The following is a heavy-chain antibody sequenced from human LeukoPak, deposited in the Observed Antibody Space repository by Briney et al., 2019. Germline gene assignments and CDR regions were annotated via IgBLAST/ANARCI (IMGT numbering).Heavy chain of an antibody. CDR2: INHSGST. J-gene: IGHJ4*02. Sequence: SETLSLTCAVYGGSFSGYYWSWIRQPPGKGLEWIGEINHSGSTNYNPSLKSRVTISVDTSKSQFSLKLSSVTAADTAVYYCARGDIVLMVYAPSAGFNYWGQGTLVTVSS. CDR3: ARGDIVLMVYAPSAGFNY. D-gene: IGHD2-8*01. V-gene: IGHV4-34*01. CDR1: GGSFSGYY.